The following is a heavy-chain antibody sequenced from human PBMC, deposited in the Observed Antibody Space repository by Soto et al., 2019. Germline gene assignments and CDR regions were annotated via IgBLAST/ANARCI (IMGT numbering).Heavy chain of an antibody. Sequence: PSQTLSLTCAISGDSVSSNSAAWNWIRQSPSRGLEWLGRTYYRSKWYNDYAVSVKGRITINPDTSKNQFSLQLNSVTPEDTAVYYCARDPGYGDYGQYYYYYGMDVWGQGTTVTVSS. J-gene: IGHJ6*02. D-gene: IGHD4-17*01. V-gene: IGHV6-1*01. CDR3: ARDPGYGDYGQYYYYYGMDV. CDR2: TYYRSKWYN. CDR1: GDSVSSNSAA.